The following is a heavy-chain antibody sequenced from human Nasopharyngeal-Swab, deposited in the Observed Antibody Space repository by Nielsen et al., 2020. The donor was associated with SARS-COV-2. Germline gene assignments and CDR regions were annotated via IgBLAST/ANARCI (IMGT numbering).Heavy chain of an antibody. CDR1: GFVFSGSA. V-gene: IGHV3-73*01. CDR3: TTDYYFDY. Sequence: GESLKISCAASGFVFSGSAIHWVRQASGKGLEWVGRIGDKAHNYATTYAVSVKGRFTISRDDSKNTAFLQMDSLNTEDTALYYCTTDYYFDYWGQGTLVTVSS. J-gene: IGHJ4*02. CDR2: IGDKAHNYAT. D-gene: IGHD4/OR15-4a*01.